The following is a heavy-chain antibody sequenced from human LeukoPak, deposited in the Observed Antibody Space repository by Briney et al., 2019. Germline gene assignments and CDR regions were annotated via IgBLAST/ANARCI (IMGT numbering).Heavy chain of an antibody. J-gene: IGHJ4*02. CDR2: ISAYNGNT. D-gene: IGHD6-19*01. V-gene: IGHV1-18*01. Sequence: ASVTVSFKASGYTFTSYGISWVRQARGQGGEGMGWISAYNGNTNYAQKLQGRVTMTTDTSTSTAYMELRSLRSDDTAVYYCAQDSSGWYGRLGYWGQGTLVTVSS. CDR3: AQDSSGWYGRLGY. CDR1: GYTFTSYG.